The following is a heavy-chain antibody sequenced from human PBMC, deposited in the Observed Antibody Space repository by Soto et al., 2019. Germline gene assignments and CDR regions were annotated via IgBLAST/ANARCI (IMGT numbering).Heavy chain of an antibody. CDR3: ARDYDSSGYQGYWFDP. CDR1: GGIFSSYA. CDR2: IIPIFGTA. V-gene: IGHV1-69*13. D-gene: IGHD3-22*01. Sequence: APVKVSLKGSGGIFSSYAISWVRQAPGQGLEWMGGIIPIFGTANYAQKFQGRVTITADESTSTAYMELSSLRSEDTAVYYCARDYDSSGYQGYWFDPWGQGTLVTVSS. J-gene: IGHJ5*02.